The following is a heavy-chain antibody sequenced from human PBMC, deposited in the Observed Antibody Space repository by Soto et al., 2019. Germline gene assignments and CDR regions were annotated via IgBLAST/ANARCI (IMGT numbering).Heavy chain of an antibody. CDR2: IYYSGST. Sequence: SETLSLTCTVSGGSISSYYWSWIRQPPGKGLEWIGYIYYSGSTNYNPSLKSRVTISVDTSKNQFSLKLSSVTAADTAVYYCASQSRTLLGMDVWGKGTTVTVSS. CDR3: ASQSRTLLGMDV. J-gene: IGHJ6*03. CDR1: GGSISSYY. D-gene: IGHD1-26*01. V-gene: IGHV4-59*01.